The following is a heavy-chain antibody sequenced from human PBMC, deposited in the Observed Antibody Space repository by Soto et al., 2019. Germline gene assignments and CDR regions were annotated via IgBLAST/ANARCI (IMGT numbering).Heavy chain of an antibody. D-gene: IGHD3-3*01. V-gene: IGHV3-11*05. J-gene: IGHJ4*02. CDR1: GFTFNGYY. CDR3: ARGDRVADS. CDR2: ISSDSSDI. Sequence: QVQLVESGGGLVKPGGSLRLSCVASGFTFNGYYMSWIRQAPGKGPEWVSYISSDSSDINYAVSVKGRFTTSRDNAKNSVQLQMNSLRAEDTAVYYCARGDRVADSWGQGTLVTVSS.